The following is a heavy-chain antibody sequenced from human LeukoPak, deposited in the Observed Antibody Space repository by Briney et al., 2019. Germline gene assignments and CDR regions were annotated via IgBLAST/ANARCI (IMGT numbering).Heavy chain of an antibody. Sequence: SETLSLTCTVSNYSISTDYYWGWIRQPPGKGLEWIGTMYHSGSTYYNPSLKSRVTISVDTSKNQFSLKLSSVTAADTAVYYCARQLPYSSSWNYYFDYWGQGTLVTVSS. J-gene: IGHJ4*02. CDR1: NYSISTDYY. CDR3: ARQLPYSSSWNYYFDY. V-gene: IGHV4-38-2*02. D-gene: IGHD6-13*01. CDR2: MYHSGST.